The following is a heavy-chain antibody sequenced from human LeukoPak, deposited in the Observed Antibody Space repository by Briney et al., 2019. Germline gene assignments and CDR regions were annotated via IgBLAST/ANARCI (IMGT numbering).Heavy chain of an antibody. CDR3: AKHAQGEYNSGWYYFDY. CDR1: GFRFSTYA. J-gene: IGHJ4*02. V-gene: IGHV3-23*01. Sequence: GGSLRLSCRASGFRFSTYAMSWVRQAPGKGLGWVSFISGSGGSTYHAVSVRGRFTISRDNSKNTLYLQMNSLRAEDTAVYYCAKHAQGEYNSGWYYFDYWGQGTLVTVSS. D-gene: IGHD6-19*01. CDR2: ISGSGGST.